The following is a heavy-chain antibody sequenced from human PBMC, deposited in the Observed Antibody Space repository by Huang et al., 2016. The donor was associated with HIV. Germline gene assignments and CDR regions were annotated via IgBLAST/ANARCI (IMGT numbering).Heavy chain of an antibody. CDR3: TVLLDY. CDR2: ISGNGNKT. J-gene: IGHJ4*02. Sequence: EVKVLESGGGLVQQGGSLRLSCVASGFTFNKYAMGWVRQAPGKGLAWVALISGNGNKTYSADSVKGRFTISRDNSKNTVYLQMNSLSAEDAALYHCTVLLDYWGQGTPVTVSS. V-gene: IGHV3-23*01. CDR1: GFTFNKYA.